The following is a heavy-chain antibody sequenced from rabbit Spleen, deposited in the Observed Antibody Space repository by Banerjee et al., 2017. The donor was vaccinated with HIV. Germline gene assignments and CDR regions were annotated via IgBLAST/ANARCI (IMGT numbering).Heavy chain of an antibody. Sequence: QEQLVESGGGLVQPEGSLTLTCKASGFSFGDRDVMCWVRQAPGKGLEWIACIYTGGSGYTYYASWASGRFTISRTSSTTVTLQMTSLTAADTATYFCVRGWSGGIDNYVDYFNLWGPGTLVTVS. D-gene: IGHD4-2*01. V-gene: IGHV1S45*01. CDR1: GFSFGDRDV. J-gene: IGHJ4*01. CDR2: IYTGGSGYT. CDR3: VRGWSGGIDNYVDYFNL.